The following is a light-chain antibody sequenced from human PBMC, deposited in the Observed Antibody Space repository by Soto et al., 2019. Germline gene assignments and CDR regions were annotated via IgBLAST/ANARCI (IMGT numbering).Light chain of an antibody. V-gene: IGKV3-11*01. CDR2: DTF. CDR1: ESVGTF. J-gene: IGKJ2*01. Sequence: EVVLTQSPASLSLSPGETATLSCRASESVGTFLAWYQHRPAQAPRLVIYDTFTRATGIPARFSGSGSGTDFTLTISSLEPEDFAVYYCQHYNNWPFTFGQGTKLEIK. CDR3: QHYNNWPFT.